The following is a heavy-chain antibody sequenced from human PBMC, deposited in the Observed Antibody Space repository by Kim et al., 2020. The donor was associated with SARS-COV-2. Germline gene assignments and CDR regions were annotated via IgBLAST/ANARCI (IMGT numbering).Heavy chain of an antibody. CDR1: GGSISSGSYY. V-gene: IGHV4-61*02. CDR3: ARSASWPVLGYCSGGSCSHYFDY. D-gene: IGHD2-15*01. CDR2: IYTSGST. Sequence: SETLSLTCTVSGGSISSGSYYWSWIRQPAGKGLEWIGRIYTSGSTNYNPSLKSRVTISVDTSKNQFSLKLSSVTAADTAVYYCARSASWPVLGYCSGGSCSHYFDYWGQGTLVTVSS. J-gene: IGHJ4*02.